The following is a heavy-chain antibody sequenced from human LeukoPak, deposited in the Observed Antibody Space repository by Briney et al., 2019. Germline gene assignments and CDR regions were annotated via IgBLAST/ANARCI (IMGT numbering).Heavy chain of an antibody. CDR1: GFTFSSYA. CDR3: MKELYMDV. CDR2: ISYDGSNK. Sequence: PGGSLRLSCAASGFTFSSYAMHWVRQAPGKGLEWVAVISYDGSNKYYVDSVKGRFTISRDNSNDMLYLHMYSLRTEDTGVYYCMKELYMDVWGKGTTVTVSS. V-gene: IGHV3-30-3*02. J-gene: IGHJ6*03.